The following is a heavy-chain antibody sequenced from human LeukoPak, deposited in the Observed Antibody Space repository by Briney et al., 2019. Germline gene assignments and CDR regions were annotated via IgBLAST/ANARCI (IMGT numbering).Heavy chain of an antibody. CDR1: GGTFSSYA. D-gene: IGHD4-17*01. V-gene: IGHV1-69*04. J-gene: IGHJ3*02. Sequence: SVKVSCKASGGTFSSYAISWVRQAPGQGLEWMGRIIPILGIANYAQKFQGRVTITTDESTSTAHMELSSLRSEDTAVYYCASAQDYGDYDDAFDIWGQGTMVTVSS. CDR2: IIPILGIA. CDR3: ASAQDYGDYDDAFDI.